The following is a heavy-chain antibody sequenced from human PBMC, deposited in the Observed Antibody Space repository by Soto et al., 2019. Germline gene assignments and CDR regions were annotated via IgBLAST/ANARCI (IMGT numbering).Heavy chain of an antibody. CDR1: GYTFTSYG. CDR2: IRAYNGNT. D-gene: IGHD2-15*01. Sequence: ASVKVSCKASGYTFTSYGISLVRQAPGQGLEWMGWIRAYNGNTNYAKKLQGRVTMTTDTSTSTAYMELRSLRSDDTAVYYCARVNARLVAAISQAFFDYWGQGTLVTVSS. CDR3: ARVNARLVAAISQAFFDY. V-gene: IGHV1-18*01. J-gene: IGHJ4*02.